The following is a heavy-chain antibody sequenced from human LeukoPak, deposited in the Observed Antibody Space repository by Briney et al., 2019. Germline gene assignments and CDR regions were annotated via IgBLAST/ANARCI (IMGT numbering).Heavy chain of an antibody. Sequence: VASVKVSCKASGYTFTSYDINWVRQATGQGLEWMGWMNPNSGNTGYAQKLQGRVTITRNTSISTAYMELSSLRPEDTAVHYCARAVAGPRDYWGQGTLVTVSS. J-gene: IGHJ4*02. CDR1: GYTFTSYD. V-gene: IGHV1-8*03. CDR2: MNPNSGNT. CDR3: ARAVAGPRDY. D-gene: IGHD6-19*01.